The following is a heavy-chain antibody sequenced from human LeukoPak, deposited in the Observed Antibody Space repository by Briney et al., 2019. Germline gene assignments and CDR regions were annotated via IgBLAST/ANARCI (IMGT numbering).Heavy chain of an antibody. J-gene: IGHJ4*02. Sequence: GGSLRLSCAASGFTFGDYAMHWVRQAPGKGLEWVSLISGDGGSTYYADSVKGRFTISRDNSKNSLYLQMNSLRTEDTALYYCATWGRAVAGTGINYWGQGTLVTVSS. CDR1: GFTFGDYA. CDR3: ATWGRAVAGTGINY. D-gene: IGHD6-19*01. V-gene: IGHV3-43*02. CDR2: ISGDGGST.